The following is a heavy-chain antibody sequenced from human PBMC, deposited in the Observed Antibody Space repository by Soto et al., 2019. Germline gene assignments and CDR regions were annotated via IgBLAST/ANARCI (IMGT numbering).Heavy chain of an antibody. V-gene: IGHV1-8*01. CDR3: ARVNCGGDCYDY. CDR2: MNPNSGNT. D-gene: IGHD2-21*02. CDR1: GYTFTNYD. J-gene: IGHJ4*02. Sequence: QVQLVQSGAEVKKPGASVRVSCKASGYTFTNYDINWVRQATGQGLEWMGWMNPNSGNTGYAQKFQGRVTNTRNTSISTAYMELNSMRSEDTTVYYCARVNCGGDCYDYWGLGTLVTVSS.